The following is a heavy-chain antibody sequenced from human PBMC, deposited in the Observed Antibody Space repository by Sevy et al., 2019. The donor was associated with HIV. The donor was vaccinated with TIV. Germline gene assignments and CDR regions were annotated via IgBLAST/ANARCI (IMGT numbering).Heavy chain of an antibody. D-gene: IGHD2-15*01. CDR2: INSDGSST. Sequence: GGSLRLSCAASGFTFSSYWMHWVRQAPGKGLVWVSRINSDGSSTSYADSVKGRFTISRDNAKNTRYLQMNSLRDEDTAVYYCASRHCSGGSCYESFDYWGQGTVVTVSS. CDR1: GFTFSSYW. V-gene: IGHV3-74*01. J-gene: IGHJ4*02. CDR3: ASRHCSGGSCYESFDY.